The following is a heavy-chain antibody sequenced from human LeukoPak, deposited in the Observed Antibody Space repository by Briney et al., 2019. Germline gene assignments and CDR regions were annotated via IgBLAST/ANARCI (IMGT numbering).Heavy chain of an antibody. V-gene: IGHV4-34*01. J-gene: IGHJ4*02. CDR2: INHSGST. D-gene: IGHD3-22*01. CDR3: ARVSAHYYDSSGYYLYFDY. CDR1: GGSFSGYY. Sequence: SETLSLTCAVYGGSFSGYYWSWIRQPPGKGLEWIGEINHSGSTNYNPSLKSRVTISVDTSKNQFSLKLSSVTAADTAVYYCARVSAHYYDSSGYYLYFDYWGQGTLVTVSS.